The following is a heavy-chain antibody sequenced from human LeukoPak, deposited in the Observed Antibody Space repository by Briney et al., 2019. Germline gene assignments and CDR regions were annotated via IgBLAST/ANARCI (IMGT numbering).Heavy chain of an antibody. CDR3: ARWVRGVSNFDY. V-gene: IGHV4-4*02. CDR1: GGSISSSNW. D-gene: IGHD3-10*01. CDR2: IYHSGST. J-gene: IGHJ4*02. Sequence: SETLSLTCAVSGGSISSSNWWSWVRQPPGKGLEWIGEIYHSGSTYYNPSLKSRVTISVDTSKNQFSLKLSSVTAADTAVYYCARWVRGVSNFDYWGQGTLVTVSS.